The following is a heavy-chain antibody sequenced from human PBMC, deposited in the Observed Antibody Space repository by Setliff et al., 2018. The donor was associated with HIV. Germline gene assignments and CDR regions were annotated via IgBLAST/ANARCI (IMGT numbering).Heavy chain of an antibody. CDR2: ISDSGGST. CDR3: AKRGYDSSALRAFDAFDI. D-gene: IGHD3-22*01. V-gene: IGHV3-23*01. CDR1: GFTFSKYA. J-gene: IGHJ3*02. Sequence: GESLRISCAASGFTFSKYAMSWVRQAPGKGLEWVSAISDSGGSTYYADSVKGRFTISRDNSKNTLYLQMNSLRAEDTAEYYCAKRGYDSSALRAFDAFDIWGQGTLVTVS.